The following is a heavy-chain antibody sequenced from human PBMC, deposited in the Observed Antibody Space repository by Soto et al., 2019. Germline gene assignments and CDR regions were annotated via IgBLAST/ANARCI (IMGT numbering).Heavy chain of an antibody. J-gene: IGHJ6*02. Sequence: GPSVKVSCKASGGTFSSSAISWVRQAPGQGLEWMGGIIPIFGTANYAQKFQGRVTITADESTSTAYMELSSLRSEDTAVYYCARDSGGYDPDYYYYYGMDVWGQGTTVTVSS. CDR3: ARDSGGYDPDYYYYYGMDV. D-gene: IGHD5-12*01. CDR1: GGTFSSSA. CDR2: IIPIFGTA. V-gene: IGHV1-69*13.